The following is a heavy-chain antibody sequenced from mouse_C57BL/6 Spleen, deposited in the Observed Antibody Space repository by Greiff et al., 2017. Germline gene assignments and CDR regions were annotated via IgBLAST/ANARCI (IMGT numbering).Heavy chain of an antibody. V-gene: IGHV1-9*01. CDR1: GYTFTGYW. J-gene: IGHJ3*01. CDR2: IFPGSGST. CDR3: ARSDYYGSRAWFAY. D-gene: IGHD1-1*01. Sequence: VQLQQSGAELMKPGASVKLSCKATGYTFTGYWIEWVKQRPGHGLEWIGEIFPGSGSTNYNEKFKGKATFTADTSSNTAYMQLSSLTTEDSAIXYGARSDYYGSRAWFAYWGQGTLVTVSA.